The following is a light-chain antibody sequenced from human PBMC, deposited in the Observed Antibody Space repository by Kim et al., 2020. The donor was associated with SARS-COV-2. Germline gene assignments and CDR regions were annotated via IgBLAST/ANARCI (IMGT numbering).Light chain of an antibody. V-gene: IGKV3-15*01. Sequence: EIVMTQSPATLSVSPGERATLSCRASQSVGSSLPWYQQKPGQAPRLLIYDASTRATGIPARFSGSGSGTDFTLTISRLQSEDFAVYYCQQSANWPRTFGHGTKVDIK. CDR1: QSVGSS. CDR2: DAS. CDR3: QQSANWPRT. J-gene: IGKJ1*01.